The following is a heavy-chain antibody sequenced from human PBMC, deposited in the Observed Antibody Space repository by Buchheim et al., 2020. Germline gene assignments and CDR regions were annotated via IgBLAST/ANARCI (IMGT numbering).Heavy chain of an antibody. V-gene: IGHV4-31*03. J-gene: IGHJ4*02. CDR2: IYYSGNS. CDR1: SASISSGGYY. D-gene: IGHD2-15*01. CDR3: ARDREVNGCSGGSCYAYYFDY. Sequence: QVQLQESGPGLVRPSQTLSLTCTVSSASISSGGYYWSWIRQLPGKGLEWIGYIYYSGNSYSNPSLKSRVTMSVDTSENQFSLKLSSVTAADTAVYYCARDREVNGCSGGSCYAYYFDYWGQGTL.